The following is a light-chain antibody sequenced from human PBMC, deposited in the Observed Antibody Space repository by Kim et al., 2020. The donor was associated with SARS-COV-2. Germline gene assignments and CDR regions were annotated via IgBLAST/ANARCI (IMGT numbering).Light chain of an antibody. CDR1: ESISTW. V-gene: IGKV1-5*03. CDR2: LAS. CDR3: QHYSRFPYT. Sequence: SASVGDRVTITCRASESISTWLAWYQQKPGRAPRLLIYLASTLENGVPSRFSGTGSGTEFSLSITSLQPDDFATYYCQHYSRFPYTFGQGTKLEI. J-gene: IGKJ2*01.